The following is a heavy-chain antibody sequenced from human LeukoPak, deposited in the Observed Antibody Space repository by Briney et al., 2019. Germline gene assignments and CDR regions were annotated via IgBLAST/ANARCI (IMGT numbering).Heavy chain of an antibody. J-gene: IGHJ5*02. Sequence: GGSLRLSCAASGFRFSDFTMTWVRQAPGKGPEWVSAIGGRGGSTYYADSLGGRFTISRDNSKDMLYLQMNSLKVEDTATYYCGKEGGAWGQGTKVTVSS. CDR1: GFRFSDFT. CDR2: IGGRGGST. D-gene: IGHD3-16*01. V-gene: IGHV3-23*01. CDR3: GKEGGA.